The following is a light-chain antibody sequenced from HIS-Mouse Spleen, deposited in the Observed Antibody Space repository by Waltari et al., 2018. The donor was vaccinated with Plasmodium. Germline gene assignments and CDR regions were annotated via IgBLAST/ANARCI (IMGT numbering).Light chain of an antibody. CDR1: QGISSY. CDR3: QQLNSYPRT. V-gene: IGKV1-9*01. J-gene: IGKJ4*01. Sequence: DIQLTQSPSFLSASVGDRVTIPCRASQGISSYLAWYLQKPGKAPKLLMYAASTLQSGFPSGFSGSGSGTECTLTISSLQPEDFATYYCQQLNSYPRTFGGGTKVEIK. CDR2: AAS.